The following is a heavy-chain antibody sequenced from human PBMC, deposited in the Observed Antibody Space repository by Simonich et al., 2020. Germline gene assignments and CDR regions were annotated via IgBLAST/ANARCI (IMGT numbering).Heavy chain of an antibody. CDR2: IYHSGST. CDR1: GYSISSGYY. V-gene: IGHV4-38-2*01. D-gene: IGHD6-13*01. CDR3: ARVGYSNYYYYGMDV. J-gene: IGHJ6*02. Sequence: QVQLQESGPGLVKPSETLSLTCAVSGYSISSGYYWGELRPPPGKGLEWIGSIYHSGSTSYTPSLKIRVTISVDTSKHQFSLKLSSVTAADTAVYYCARVGYSNYYYYGMDVWGQGTTVTVSS.